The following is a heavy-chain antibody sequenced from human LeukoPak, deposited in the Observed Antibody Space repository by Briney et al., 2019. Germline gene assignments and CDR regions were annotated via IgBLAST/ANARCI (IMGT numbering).Heavy chain of an antibody. CDR3: VKDTIGASQYFQY. Sequence: KAGGSLRLSCAAFGFTFDNYAMHWVRQAPGKGLEWVSSVSWNSANIAYADSVKGRFTISRDNAKNPLYLQMNSLRPEDMALYYCVKDTIGASQYFQYWGHGTVATVSS. D-gene: IGHD4/OR15-4a*01. CDR1: GFTFDNYA. CDR2: VSWNSANI. J-gene: IGHJ1*01. V-gene: IGHV3-9*03.